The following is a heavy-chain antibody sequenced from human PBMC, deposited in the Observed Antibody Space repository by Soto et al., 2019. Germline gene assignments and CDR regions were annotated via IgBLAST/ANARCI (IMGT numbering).Heavy chain of an antibody. Sequence: ASVKVSCKASGYTFTSYGISWVRQAPGQGLEWMGWISAYNGNTNYAQKLQGRVTMTTDTSTSTAYMELRSLRSDDTAVYYCARKVYYDSSGYAFDIWGQGTMVTVS. CDR2: ISAYNGNT. J-gene: IGHJ3*02. CDR3: ARKVYYDSSGYAFDI. D-gene: IGHD3-22*01. V-gene: IGHV1-18*01. CDR1: GYTFTSYG.